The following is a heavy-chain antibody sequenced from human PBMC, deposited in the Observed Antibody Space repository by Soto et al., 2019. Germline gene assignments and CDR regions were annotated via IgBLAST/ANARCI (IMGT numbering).Heavy chain of an antibody. V-gene: IGHV3-23*01. CDR2: ISGSGGST. CDR3: AKVHEYGNWFDP. D-gene: IGHD4-17*01. Sequence: GGSLRLSCAASGFTFSSYAMSWVRQAPGKGLEWVSAISGSGGSTYYADSVKGRFTISRDNSKNTLYLQMNGLRAEDTAVYYCAKVHEYGNWFDPWGQGTLVTVSS. J-gene: IGHJ5*02. CDR1: GFTFSSYA.